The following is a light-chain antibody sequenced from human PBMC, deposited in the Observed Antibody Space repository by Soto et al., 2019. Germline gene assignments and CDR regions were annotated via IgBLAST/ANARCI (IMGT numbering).Light chain of an antibody. J-gene: IGLJ2*01. CDR2: DVS. V-gene: IGLV2-14*01. Sequence: QSALTQPASVSGSPGQSITISCTGTSSDVGGYNYISWYQQHPGKAPKLMIYDVSNRPSGVSNRFSGSKSGNTASLTISGLMAADEADYYCSSYTSSSTLMVFGGGTKLTVL. CDR3: SSYTSSSTLMV. CDR1: SSDVGGYNY.